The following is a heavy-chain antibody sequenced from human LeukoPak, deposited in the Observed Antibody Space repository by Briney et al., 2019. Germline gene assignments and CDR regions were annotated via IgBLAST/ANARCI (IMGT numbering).Heavy chain of an antibody. Sequence: PGGSLRLSCAASGFTFSSFGMSWVRQAPGKGLEWVSAISGSGVSTYYADSVKGRFTISRDNSKNTLYLQMNSLRAEDTAVYYCAKGGNGDYVQGWFDPWGQGTLVTVSS. J-gene: IGHJ5*02. CDR2: ISGSGVST. D-gene: IGHD4-17*01. V-gene: IGHV3-23*01. CDR3: AKGGNGDYVQGWFDP. CDR1: GFTFSSFG.